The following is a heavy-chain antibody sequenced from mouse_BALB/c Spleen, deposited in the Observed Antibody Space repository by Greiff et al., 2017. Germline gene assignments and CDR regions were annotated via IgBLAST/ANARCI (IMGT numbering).Heavy chain of an antibody. D-gene: IGHD3-2*01. CDR2: INPSTGYT. J-gene: IGHJ3*01. V-gene: IGHV1-7*01. CDR3: ARVQTSGPVGFAY. Sequence: VKLVESGAELAKPGASVKMSCKASGYTFTSYWMHWVKQRPGQGLEWIGYINPSTGYTEYNQKFKDKATLTADKSSSTAYMQLSSLTSEDSAVYYCARVQTSGPVGFAYWGQGTLVTVSA. CDR1: GYTFTSYW.